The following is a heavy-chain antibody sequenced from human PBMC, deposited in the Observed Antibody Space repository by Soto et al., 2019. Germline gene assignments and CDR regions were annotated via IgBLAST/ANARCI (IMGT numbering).Heavy chain of an antibody. CDR3: TREAGSGSYYPENY. Sequence: ASLKVYRKASGYTFINYAFSWVRQAPGQGLEWMGWISAYNGETNYAQKFQDRVTMTRDTSTTTAYMELRSLRYDDTAVYYCTREAGSGSYYPENYWGQGTLVTVSS. CDR2: ISAYNGET. D-gene: IGHD1-26*01. J-gene: IGHJ4*02. V-gene: IGHV1-18*04. CDR1: GYTFINYA.